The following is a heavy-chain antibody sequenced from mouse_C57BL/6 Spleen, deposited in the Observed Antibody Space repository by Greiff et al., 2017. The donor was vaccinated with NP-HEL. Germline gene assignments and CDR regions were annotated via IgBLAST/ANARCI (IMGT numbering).Heavy chain of an antibody. V-gene: IGHV1-82*01. CDR2: IYPGDGDT. CDR1: GYAFSSSW. CDR3: ARSDYGYDGDY. J-gene: IGHJ2*01. D-gene: IGHD2-2*01. Sequence: QVQLQQSGPELVKPGASVKISCKASGYAFSSSWMNWVKQRPGKGLEWIGRIYPGDGDTNYNGKFKGKATLTADKSSSTAYMQLSSLTSEDSAVYFCARSDYGYDGDYWGQGTTRTVSS.